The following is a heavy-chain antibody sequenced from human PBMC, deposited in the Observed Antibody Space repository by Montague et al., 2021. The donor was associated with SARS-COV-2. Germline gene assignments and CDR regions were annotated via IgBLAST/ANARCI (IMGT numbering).Heavy chain of an antibody. Sequence: SETLSLTCTVSGGSISSSSYYWGWIRQPPGKGLEWIGSIYYRGSTYYNPSLKSRVTISVDTSKNQFSLKLSSVTAADTAVYYCAAEEVAATKVYYYGMDVWGQGTTVTVSS. J-gene: IGHJ6*02. V-gene: IGHV4-39*01. CDR3: AAEEVAATKVYYYGMDV. CDR2: IYYRGST. CDR1: GGSISSSSYY. D-gene: IGHD2-15*01.